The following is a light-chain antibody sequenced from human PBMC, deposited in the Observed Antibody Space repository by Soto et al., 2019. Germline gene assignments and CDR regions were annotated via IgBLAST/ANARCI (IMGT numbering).Light chain of an antibody. CDR2: GAS. J-gene: IGKJ1*01. Sequence: EIVLTQSPGTLSLSPGERATLSCRASQSVSSNYLAWYQQKPGQAPRLLIYGASSRPTGIPDRFSGSGSGTDFTLTISRLEPEDLVVYYCQQYGSSPRTFGQGTKVEIK. CDR3: QQYGSSPRT. V-gene: IGKV3-20*01. CDR1: QSVSSNY.